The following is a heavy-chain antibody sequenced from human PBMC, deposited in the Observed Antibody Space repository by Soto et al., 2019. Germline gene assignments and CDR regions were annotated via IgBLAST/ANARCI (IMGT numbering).Heavy chain of an antibody. CDR2: IYYSGST. D-gene: IGHD2-15*01. Sequence: QVQLQESGPGLVKPSQTLSLTCTVSGGSISSGDYYWSWIRQPPGKGLEWIGYIYYSGSTYYNPSLKSRVTISVDTSKNQFSLKLSSVTAADTAVYYCAREIYGNCGGGSCYVVESAFDIWGQGTMVTVSS. CDR3: AREIYGNCGGGSCYVVESAFDI. J-gene: IGHJ3*02. V-gene: IGHV4-30-4*01. CDR1: GGSISSGDYY.